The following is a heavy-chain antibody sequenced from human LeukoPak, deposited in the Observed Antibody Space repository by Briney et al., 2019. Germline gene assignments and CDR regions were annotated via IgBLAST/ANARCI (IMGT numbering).Heavy chain of an antibody. Sequence: QTGGSLRLSCAASGFTFSSYAMSWVRQAPGKGLEWVSAISGSGGSTYYADSVKGRFTISRDNSKNTLYLQMNSLRAEDTAVYYCAKATGARGPYDILTGYLRITDYWGQGTLVTVSS. V-gene: IGHV3-23*01. CDR2: ISGSGGST. CDR3: AKATGARGPYDILTGYLRITDY. D-gene: IGHD3-9*01. J-gene: IGHJ4*02. CDR1: GFTFSSYA.